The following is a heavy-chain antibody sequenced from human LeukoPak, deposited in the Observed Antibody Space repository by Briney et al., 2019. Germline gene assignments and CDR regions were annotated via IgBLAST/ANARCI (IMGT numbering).Heavy chain of an antibody. V-gene: IGHV3-7*01. CDR2: IKQDGSEK. Sequence: GGSLRLSCAASGFTFSGYWMGWVRQAPGKGLEWLANIKQDGSEKSYVESVKGRFTISRDNAKNSLYLQMNSLRAEDTAVYYCALDYDTSGYSHWGQGALVTVSS. D-gene: IGHD3-22*01. J-gene: IGHJ4*02. CDR1: GFTFSGYW. CDR3: ALDYDTSGYSH.